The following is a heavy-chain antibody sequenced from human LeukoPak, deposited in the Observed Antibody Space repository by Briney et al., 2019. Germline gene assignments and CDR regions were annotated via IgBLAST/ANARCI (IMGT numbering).Heavy chain of an antibody. Sequence: SETLSLTCTVSGGSISSYYWSWIRQPPGKGLEWIGYIYYSGSTYYNPSLKSRVTISVDTSKNQFSLKLSSVTAADTAVYYCARDLSGPVDYWGQGTLVTVSS. J-gene: IGHJ4*02. CDR1: GGSISSYY. D-gene: IGHD1-26*01. CDR3: ARDLSGPVDY. CDR2: IYYSGST. V-gene: IGHV4-30-4*08.